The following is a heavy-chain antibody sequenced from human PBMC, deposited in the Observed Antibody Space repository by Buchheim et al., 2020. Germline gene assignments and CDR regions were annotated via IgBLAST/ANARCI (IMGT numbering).Heavy chain of an antibody. CDR1: GGSIISGDHY. Sequence: QVQLQESGPGLVKPSQTLSLTCTVSGGSIISGDHYWSWIRQAPGKGLEWIGYIFHSGRTNYNPSLKSRVSISVDTSKSQFSLQFISVTAADTAVYFCARDRGYGDPELHWYIDLWGRGTL. D-gene: IGHD4-17*01. CDR3: ARDRGYGDPELHWYIDL. J-gene: IGHJ2*01. CDR2: IFHSGRT. V-gene: IGHV4-30-4*01.